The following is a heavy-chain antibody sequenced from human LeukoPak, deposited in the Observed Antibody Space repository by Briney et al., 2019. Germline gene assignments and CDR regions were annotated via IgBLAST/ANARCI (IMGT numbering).Heavy chain of an antibody. D-gene: IGHD3-10*01. V-gene: IGHV3-21*01. CDR1: GFTFSSYS. J-gene: IGHJ4*02. Sequence: KPGGSLRRSCAASGFTFSSYSMDWVRQAPGKGLEWVSSISSSSSYIYYADSVKGPFTISRDNAKNSLYLQMNSLRAEDTAVYYCARDGWFGELLSYYFDYWGQGTLVTVSS. CDR2: ISSSSSYI. CDR3: ARDGWFGELLSYYFDY.